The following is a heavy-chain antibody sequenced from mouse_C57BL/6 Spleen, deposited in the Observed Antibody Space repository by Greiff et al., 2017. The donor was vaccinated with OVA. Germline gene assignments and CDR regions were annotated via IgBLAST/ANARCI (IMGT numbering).Heavy chain of an antibody. D-gene: IGHD2-4*01. J-gene: IGHJ1*03. CDR1: GYTFTSYW. V-gene: IGHV1-55*01. CDR2: IYPGSGST. CDR3: ARSDYDYGYFDV. Sequence: QVQLKQPGAELVKPGASVKMSCKASGYTFTSYWITWVKQRPGQGLEWIGDIYPGSGSTNYNEKFKSKATLTVDTSSSTAYMQLSSLTSEDSAVYYCARSDYDYGYFDVWGTGTTVTVSS.